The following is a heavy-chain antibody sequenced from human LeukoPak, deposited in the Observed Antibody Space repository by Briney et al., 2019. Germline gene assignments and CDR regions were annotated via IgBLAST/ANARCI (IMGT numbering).Heavy chain of an antibody. V-gene: IGHV5-51*01. CDR3: ARHFAQTTIPTTGDFDY. CDR2: IYPGDSET. CDR1: GYSFTSYW. D-gene: IGHD1-1*01. J-gene: IGHJ4*02. Sequence: GESLKISCKGSGYSFTSYWIGWVRQMPGKSLEWMGIIYPGDSETRYSPSFQGQVTISADKSISTAYLQWSSLKASDTAMYYSARHFAQTTIPTTGDFDYWGQGTLVTVSS.